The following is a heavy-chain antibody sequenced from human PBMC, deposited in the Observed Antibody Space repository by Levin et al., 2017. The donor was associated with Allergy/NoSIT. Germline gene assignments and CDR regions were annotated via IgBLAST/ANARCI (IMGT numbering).Heavy chain of an antibody. Sequence: GGVWRLDCEDSGFMLSKFYMHWVRQAPGKGLVWVSRVISDGSITDYADSVKGRFTISRYNARNTLYLQMNSLRAEDTAVYYCARGGCSSTSCLDNWGQGILVTVSS. CDR1: GFMLSKFY. V-gene: IGHV3-74*01. CDR2: VISDGSIT. CDR3: ARGGCSSTSCLDN. J-gene: IGHJ4*02. D-gene: IGHD2-2*01.